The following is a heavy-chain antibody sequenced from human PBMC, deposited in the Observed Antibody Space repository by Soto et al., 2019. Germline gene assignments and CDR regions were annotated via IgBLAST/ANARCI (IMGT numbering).Heavy chain of an antibody. CDR3: ARLVYDTRLNYMYFDL. D-gene: IGHD3-10*01. Sequence: XGTLSLTCAVSGVSLTSGNWWTWFRQSPQRGLEYIGEIFHDGTANYYPSFERRVAMSVDTSRNQFSLKLTSVTAADTAVYFCARLVYDTRLNYMYFDLWGPGTLVTVSS. J-gene: IGHJ4*02. CDR2: IFHDGTA. V-gene: IGHV4-4*01. CDR1: GVSLTSGNW.